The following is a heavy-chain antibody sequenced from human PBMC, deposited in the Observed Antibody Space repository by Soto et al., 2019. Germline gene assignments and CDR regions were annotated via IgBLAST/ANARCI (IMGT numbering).Heavy chain of an antibody. Sequence: ASVKVSCKASGYTFTSYGISWVRQAPGQGLERMGWISAYNGNTNYAQKLQGRVTMTRNTSISTAYMELSSLRSEDTAVYYCAREGVRVPAAMGGNYYYMDVWGKGTTVTVSS. V-gene: IGHV1-18*01. CDR2: ISAYNGNT. J-gene: IGHJ6*03. D-gene: IGHD2-2*01. CDR3: AREGVRVPAAMGGNYYYMDV. CDR1: GYTFTSYG.